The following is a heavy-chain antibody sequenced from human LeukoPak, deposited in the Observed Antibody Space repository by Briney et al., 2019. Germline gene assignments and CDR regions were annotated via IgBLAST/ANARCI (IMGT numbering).Heavy chain of an antibody. D-gene: IGHD1-26*01. V-gene: IGHV3-21*01. Sequence: GGSLRLSCAASGFTFSSYSMNWVRQAPGKGLEWVSSISSSSSYIYYADSVKGRFTISRDNAKNSLYLQMNSLRAEDTVVYYCASEWELLSFDYWGQGTLVTVSS. CDR3: ASEWELLSFDY. CDR2: ISSSSSYI. CDR1: GFTFSSYS. J-gene: IGHJ4*02.